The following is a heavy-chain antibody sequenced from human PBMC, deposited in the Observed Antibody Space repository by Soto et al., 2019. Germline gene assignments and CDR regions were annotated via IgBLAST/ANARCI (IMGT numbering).Heavy chain of an antibody. Sequence: PGGSLRLSCAASGFTFSSYGMHWVRQAPGKGLEWVAVISYDGSNKYYADSVKGRFTISRDNSKNTLYLQMNSLRAEDTAVYKCARWNYGMDVWGQGTTVTVSS. CDR3: ARWNYGMDV. CDR1: GFTFSSYG. J-gene: IGHJ6*02. V-gene: IGHV3-30*03. CDR2: ISYDGSNK.